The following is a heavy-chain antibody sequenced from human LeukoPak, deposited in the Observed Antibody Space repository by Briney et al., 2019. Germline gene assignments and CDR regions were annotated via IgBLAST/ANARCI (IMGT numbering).Heavy chain of an antibody. D-gene: IGHD1-26*01. CDR2: IYYSGST. CDR3: ARRINGSYQGVWFDP. J-gene: IGHJ5*02. V-gene: IGHV4-59*08. CDR1: SGSISSYY. Sequence: SETLSLTCTVSSGSISSYYWTWIRQPPGKQLEWIGYIYYSGSTNYNPSLKSRVTISVDTSKNQFSLKLSSVTAADTAVYYCARRINGSYQGVWFDPWGQGTLVTVSS.